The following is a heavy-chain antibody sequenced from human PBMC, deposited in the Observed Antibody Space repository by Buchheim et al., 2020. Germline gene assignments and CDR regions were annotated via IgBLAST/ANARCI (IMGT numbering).Heavy chain of an antibody. V-gene: IGHV3-7*03. CDR1: GFTFNTYW. J-gene: IGHJ1*01. CDR3: VTNQH. CDR2: IKEDGSET. Sequence: EVQLVESGGGLVQPGEYLRLPCAASGFTFNTYWMSRVRQAPGKGPEWVANIKEDGSETYYFYSVRGRFPISRDHAKNSLYLQMSSVGVEDTAVYYCVTNQHWGQG.